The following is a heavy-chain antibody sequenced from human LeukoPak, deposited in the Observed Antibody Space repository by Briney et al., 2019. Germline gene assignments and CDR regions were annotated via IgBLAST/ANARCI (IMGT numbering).Heavy chain of an antibody. J-gene: IGHJ4*02. CDR2: ISGSGGST. V-gene: IGHV3-23*01. D-gene: IGHD6-19*01. Sequence: GGSLRLSCAASGFTVSSNYMSWVRQAPGKGLEWVSSISGSGGSTYYEDSVKGRFTISRDNSKNTLYLQMNSLRAEDSAVYYCAKMKYQWLVRIYFDYWGQGTLVTVSS. CDR1: GFTVSSNY. CDR3: AKMKYQWLVRIYFDY.